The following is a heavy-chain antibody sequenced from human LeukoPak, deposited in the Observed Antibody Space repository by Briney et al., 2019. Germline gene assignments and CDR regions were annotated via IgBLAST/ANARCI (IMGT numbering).Heavy chain of an antibody. Sequence: SETLSLTCTVSGGPISSYYWSWIRQPPGKGLEWIGYIYYSGSTNYNPSLKSRVTISVDTSKNQFSLKLSSVTAADTAVYYCARGTVRSSEYYFDYWGQGTLVTVSS. CDR3: ARGTVRSSEYYFDY. CDR2: IYYSGST. V-gene: IGHV4-59*01. J-gene: IGHJ4*02. CDR1: GGPISSYY. D-gene: IGHD6-13*01.